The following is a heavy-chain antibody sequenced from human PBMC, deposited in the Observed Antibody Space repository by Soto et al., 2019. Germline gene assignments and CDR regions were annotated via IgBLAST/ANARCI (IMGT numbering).Heavy chain of an antibody. Sequence: QGELVQSGAEVKKPGSSVKVSCKASGDTFSIYAVSWVRQAPGQGLEWMGGIIPIIGTRNYAQRFQGRITITGDESTSTAYMELSSLKSEDTAVYYCARDLGSGYDPGDYWGQGTLVTVSS. CDR3: ARDLGSGYDPGDY. CDR2: IIPIIGTR. J-gene: IGHJ4*02. V-gene: IGHV1-69*12. D-gene: IGHD5-12*01. CDR1: GDTFSIYA.